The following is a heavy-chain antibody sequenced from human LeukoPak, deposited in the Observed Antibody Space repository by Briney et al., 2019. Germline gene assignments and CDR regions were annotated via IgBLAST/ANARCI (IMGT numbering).Heavy chain of an antibody. CDR1: GYTFTGYY. D-gene: IGHD6-6*01. V-gene: IGHV1-2*02. J-gene: IGHJ4*02. Sequence: ASVTVSCKASGYTFTGYYMHWVRQAPGPGLEWMGWINPNSGGTNYAQKFQGKVTMTRDTSISTAYMELSRLRSDDTAVYYCAREGESYSSSSSHFDYWGQGTLVTVSS. CDR2: INPNSGGT. CDR3: AREGESYSSSSSHFDY.